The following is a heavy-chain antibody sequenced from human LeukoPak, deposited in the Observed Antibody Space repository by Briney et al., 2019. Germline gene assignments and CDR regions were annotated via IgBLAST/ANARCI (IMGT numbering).Heavy chain of an antibody. V-gene: IGHV3-48*04. CDR1: GFTFSSYS. Sequence: GGSLRLSCAASGFTFSSYSMNWVRQAPGKGLEWVSYISSSSSTIYYADSVKGRFTISRDNAKNSLYLQMNSLRAEDTAVYYCARVKVTTVTLDAFDIWGQGTMVTVSS. CDR3: ARVKVTTVTLDAFDI. J-gene: IGHJ3*02. D-gene: IGHD4-17*01. CDR2: ISSSSSTI.